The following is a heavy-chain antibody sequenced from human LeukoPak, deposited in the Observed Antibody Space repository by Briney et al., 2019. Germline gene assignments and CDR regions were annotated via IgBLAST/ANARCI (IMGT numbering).Heavy chain of an antibody. D-gene: IGHD6-13*01. CDR1: GFTVSSNS. J-gene: IGHJ4*02. V-gene: IGHV3-66*03. Sequence: GGSLRLSCTVSGFTVSSNSMSWVRQAPGKGLEWVSFIYSDNTHYSDSVKGRFTISRDNSKNTLYLQMNSLRAEDTAVYYCAKDIAAAGTESSGYWGQGTLVTVSS. CDR3: AKDIAAAGTESSGY. CDR2: IYSDNT.